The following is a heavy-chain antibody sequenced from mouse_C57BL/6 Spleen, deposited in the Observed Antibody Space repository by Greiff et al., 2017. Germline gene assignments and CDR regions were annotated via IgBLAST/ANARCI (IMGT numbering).Heavy chain of an antibody. Sequence: QVQLQQPGAELVMPGASVKLSCKASGYTFTSYWMHWVKQRPGPCLEWIGEIDPSDSYTNYNQKFKGKSTLTVDKSSSTAYMQLSSLTSEDSAVYYCARNYGPYFDVWGTGTTVTVSS. CDR3: ARNYGPYFDV. CDR2: IDPSDSYT. CDR1: GYTFTSYW. V-gene: IGHV1-69*01. J-gene: IGHJ1*03. D-gene: IGHD1-1*02.